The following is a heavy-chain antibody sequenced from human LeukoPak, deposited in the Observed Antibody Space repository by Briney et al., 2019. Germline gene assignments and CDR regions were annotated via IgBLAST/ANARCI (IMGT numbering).Heavy chain of an antibody. CDR1: GFTFSSYS. Sequence: KSGGSLRLSCAAAGFTFSSYSMNWVRQAPGKGLEWVSSISSSSYIYYPDSVKGRFTISRDNAKNSLYLQMNSLRAEDTAVYYCARADPSYFDYWGQGTLVTVSS. V-gene: IGHV3-21*01. CDR3: ARADPSYFDY. CDR2: ISSSSYI. J-gene: IGHJ4*02.